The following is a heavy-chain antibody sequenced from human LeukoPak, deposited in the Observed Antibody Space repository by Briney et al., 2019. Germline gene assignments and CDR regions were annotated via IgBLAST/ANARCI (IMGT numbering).Heavy chain of an antibody. CDR3: ARYRVDFWSGYAFDI. CDR2: ISAYNGNT. Sequence: GASVKVSCKASGYTFTSYGISWVRQAPGQGLEWMGWISAYNGNTNYAQKLQGRVTMTTDTSTSTAYMELRSLRSDYTAVYYCARYRVDFWSGYAFDIWGQGTMVTVSS. V-gene: IGHV1-18*01. CDR1: GYTFTSYG. D-gene: IGHD3-3*01. J-gene: IGHJ3*02.